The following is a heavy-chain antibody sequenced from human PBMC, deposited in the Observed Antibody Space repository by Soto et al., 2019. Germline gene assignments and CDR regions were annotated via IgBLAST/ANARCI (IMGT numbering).Heavy chain of an antibody. CDR2: ISAYNGNT. D-gene: IGHD3-3*02. V-gene: IGHV1-18*01. Sequence: ASVKVSCKASGYTFTSYAMHWVRQAPGQRLEWMGWISAYNGNTNYAQKLQGRVTMTTDTSTSTAYMELRSLRSDDTAVYYCARLVEELGAFDIWGQGTMVTVSS. CDR1: GYTFTSYA. CDR3: ARLVEELGAFDI. J-gene: IGHJ3*02.